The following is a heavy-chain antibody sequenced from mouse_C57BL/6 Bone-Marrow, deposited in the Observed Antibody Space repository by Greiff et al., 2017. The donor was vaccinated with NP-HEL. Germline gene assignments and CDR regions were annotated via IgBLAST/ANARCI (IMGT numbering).Heavy chain of an antibody. Sequence: VQLKESGAELVRPGSSVKMSCKTSGYTFTSYGINWVKQRPGQGLAWIGYLYIGNGYTEYHEKFKGKATLTSDTSSSTAYMHLSSLTSEDSAIYFCAIYDYSWFAYWGQGTLVTVSA. CDR3: AIYDYSWFAY. V-gene: IGHV1-58*01. J-gene: IGHJ3*01. D-gene: IGHD2-4*01. CDR2: LYIGNGYT. CDR1: GYTFTSYG.